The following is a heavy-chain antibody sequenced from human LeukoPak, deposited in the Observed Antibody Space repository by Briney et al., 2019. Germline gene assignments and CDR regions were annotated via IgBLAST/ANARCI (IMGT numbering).Heavy chain of an antibody. CDR1: GFTFSSYE. V-gene: IGHV3-48*03. D-gene: IGHD3-9*01. CDR2: ISSSGSTI. J-gene: IGHJ3*02. CDR3: AGNYDISTGYYSRAFDI. Sequence: PGGSLRLPCAASGFTFSSYEMNWVRQAPGKGLEWVSYISSSGSTIYYADSVKGRFTISRDNAKNSLYLQMYSLRAEDTAVYYCAGNYDISTGYYSRAFDIWGQGTMVTVSS.